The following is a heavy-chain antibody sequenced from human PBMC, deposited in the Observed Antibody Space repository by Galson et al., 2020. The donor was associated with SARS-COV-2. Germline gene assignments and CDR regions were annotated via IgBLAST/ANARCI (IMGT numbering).Heavy chain of an antibody. V-gene: IGHV1-18*04. J-gene: IGHJ6*02. CDR1: GYSFSSYG. D-gene: IGHD5-12*01. CDR3: ARDVEYSANHYYYDMDV. Sequence: ASVKVSCKASGYSFSSYGISWVRQAPGQGLEWVAWISAYNGDTNYAQKLQGRVTLTTDTSTSTAYMELRSLRSDDTAVYYCARDVEYSANHYYYDMDVWGQGTTVTVSS. CDR2: ISAYNGDT.